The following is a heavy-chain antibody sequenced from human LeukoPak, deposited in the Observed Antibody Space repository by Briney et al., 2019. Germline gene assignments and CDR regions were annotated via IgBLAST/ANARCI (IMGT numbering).Heavy chain of an antibody. D-gene: IGHD5-18*01. J-gene: IGHJ4*02. V-gene: IGHV3-21*01. CDR3: AKLQRGGYSYGADY. CDR2: ISSSSSYI. CDR1: GFTFSSYS. Sequence: GGSLRLSCAASGFTFSSYSMNWVRQAPGKGLEWVSSISSSSSYIYYADSVKGRFTISRDNAKNSLYLQMNSLRAEDTAVYYCAKLQRGGYSYGADYWGQGTLVTVSS.